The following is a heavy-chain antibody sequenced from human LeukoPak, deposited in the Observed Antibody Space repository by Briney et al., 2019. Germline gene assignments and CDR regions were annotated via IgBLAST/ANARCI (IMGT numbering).Heavy chain of an antibody. J-gene: IGHJ4*02. V-gene: IGHV3-23*01. D-gene: IGHD3-3*01. CDR3: AKGSADSRPYYFDY. CDR2: ITSCGASI. CDR1: GFTFSSYV. Sequence: GGSLRLSCVASGFTFSSYVMIWVRQAPGKGLEWVSAITSCGASIYYADSVKGRFTISRDNSKNTLYLQMNSLRAEDTALYYCAKGSADSRPYYFDYWGQGTLVTVSS.